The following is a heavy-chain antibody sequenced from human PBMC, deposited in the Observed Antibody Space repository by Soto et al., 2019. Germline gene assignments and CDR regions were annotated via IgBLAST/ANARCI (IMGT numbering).Heavy chain of an antibody. CDR3: ARDSRTDYYYSDV. CDR1: GFTFSSYN. J-gene: IGHJ6*03. Sequence: EVQLVESGGGLVQPGGSLRLSCAASGFTFSSYNMNWVRQAPGKGLEWISDISLSSSTIFYADSVKGRFTISRDNAKNSLYLQMNSLRAEDTAVYYGARDSRTDYYYSDVWGKGTTVTVYS. V-gene: IGHV3-48*01. CDR2: ISLSSSTI.